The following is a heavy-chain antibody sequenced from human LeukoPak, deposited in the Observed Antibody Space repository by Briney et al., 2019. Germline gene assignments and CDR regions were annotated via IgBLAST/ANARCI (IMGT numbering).Heavy chain of an antibody. Sequence: SETLSLTCTVSGGSISSYYWSWIRQPPGKGLEWIGYIYYSGSTNYNPSLKSRVTISVDTSKNQFSLKLSSVTAADTAVYYCARLQYSNYVLYWGQGTLVTVSS. CDR3: ARLQYSNYVLY. CDR1: GGSISSYY. D-gene: IGHD4-11*01. V-gene: IGHV4-59*08. CDR2: IYYSGST. J-gene: IGHJ4*02.